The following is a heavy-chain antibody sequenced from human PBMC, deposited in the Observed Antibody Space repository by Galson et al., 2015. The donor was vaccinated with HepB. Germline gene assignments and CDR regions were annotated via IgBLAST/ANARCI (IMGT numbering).Heavy chain of an antibody. V-gene: IGHV1-18*01. D-gene: IGHD3-3*01. J-gene: IGHJ6*03. Sequence: SVKVSCKASGYTFTSYGISWVRQAPGQGLEWMGWISAYNGNTNYAQKLQGRVTMTTDTSTSTAYMELRSLRSDDTAVYYCARDFSPITILGVVINPNYYYYYYMDVWGKGTTVTVSS. CDR1: GYTFTSYG. CDR2: ISAYNGNT. CDR3: ARDFSPITILGVVINPNYYYYYYMDV.